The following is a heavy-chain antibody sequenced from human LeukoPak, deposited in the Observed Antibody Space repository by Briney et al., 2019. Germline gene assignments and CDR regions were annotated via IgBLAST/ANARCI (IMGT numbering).Heavy chain of an antibody. CDR3: ASRSGTYYYYFDY. Sequence: GGSLRLSCVASGFTFNNYWMDWVRQAPGKGLEWVSLIYSGGSTYYADSVKGRFTISRDNSKNTLYLQMNSLRAEDTAVYYCASRSGTYYYYFDYWGQGTLVTVSS. CDR2: IYSGGST. CDR1: GFTFNNYW. J-gene: IGHJ4*02. V-gene: IGHV3-66*01. D-gene: IGHD3-10*01.